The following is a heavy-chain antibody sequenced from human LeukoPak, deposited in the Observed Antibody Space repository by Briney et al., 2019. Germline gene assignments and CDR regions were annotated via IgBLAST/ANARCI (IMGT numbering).Heavy chain of an antibody. CDR1: GYTFTGYN. CDR2: INPSGGST. D-gene: IGHD1-7*01. CDR3: ARDHRNYGGFADY. J-gene: IGHJ4*02. Sequence: ASVKVSCKASGYTFTGYNMHWVRQAPGQGLEWMGIINPSGGSTSYAQKFQGRVTMTRGTSTSTVYMELSSLRSEDTAVYYCARDHRNYGGFADYWGQGTLVTVSS. V-gene: IGHV1-46*01.